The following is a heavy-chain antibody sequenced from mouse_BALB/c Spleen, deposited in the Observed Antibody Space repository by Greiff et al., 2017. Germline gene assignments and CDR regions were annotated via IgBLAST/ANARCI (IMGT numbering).Heavy chain of an antibody. V-gene: IGHV1-87*01. Sequence: QVQLKESGPELARPGASVKLSCKASGYTFTSYWMQWVKQRPGQGLEWIGAIYPGDGDTRYTQKFKGKATLTADKSSSTAYMQLSSLASEDSAVYYCARRDAMDYWGQGTSVTVSS. CDR3: ARRDAMDY. CDR1: GYTFTSYW. J-gene: IGHJ4*01. CDR2: IYPGDGDT.